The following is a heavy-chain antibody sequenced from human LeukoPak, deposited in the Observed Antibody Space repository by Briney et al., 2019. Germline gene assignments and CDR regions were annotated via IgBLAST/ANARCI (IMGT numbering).Heavy chain of an antibody. Sequence: SETLSLTCTVSGGSLSGYYWSWLRQSPGKGLEWIGYIHYSGNTIYNPSHKSRVTISVDTSNNQFSLNLRSVTAADTAVYYCARYYSSGYTYYFDSWGQGTLVTVSS. CDR3: ARYYSSGYTYYFDS. D-gene: IGHD3-22*01. V-gene: IGHV4-59*01. J-gene: IGHJ4*02. CDR2: IHYSGNT. CDR1: GGSLSGYY.